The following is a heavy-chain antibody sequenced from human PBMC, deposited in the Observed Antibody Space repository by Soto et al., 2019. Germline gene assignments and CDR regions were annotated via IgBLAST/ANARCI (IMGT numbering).Heavy chain of an antibody. D-gene: IGHD2-2*01. CDR1: GYTFTSYD. CDR2: MNPNSGNT. CDR3: ASIGYCISTSCYLNYYYYYGMDV. V-gene: IGHV1-8*01. Sequence: ASVKVSCKASGYTFTSYDINWVRQATGQGLEWMGWMNPNSGNTGYAQKFQGRVTMTRNTSISTAYMELSSLRSEDTAVYYCASIGYCISTSCYLNYYYYYGMDVWGQGTTVTVSS. J-gene: IGHJ6*02.